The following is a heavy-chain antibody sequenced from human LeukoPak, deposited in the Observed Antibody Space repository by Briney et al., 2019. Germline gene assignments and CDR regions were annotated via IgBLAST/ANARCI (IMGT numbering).Heavy chain of an antibody. Sequence: PSETLSLTCTVSGYSISSGYYWGWIRQPPGQGLEWVGSIYHSGITYYNPSLKSRVTISVDTSKNQFSLKLSSVTAADTAVYYCARMGSSSWYVPPGCWGQGTLVIVSS. CDR3: ARMGSSSWYVPPGC. CDR2: IYHSGIT. CDR1: GYSISSGYY. J-gene: IGHJ4*02. D-gene: IGHD6-13*01. V-gene: IGHV4-38-2*02.